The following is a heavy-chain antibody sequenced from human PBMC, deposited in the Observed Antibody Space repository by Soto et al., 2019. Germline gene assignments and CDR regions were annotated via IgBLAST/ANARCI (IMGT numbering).Heavy chain of an antibody. CDR2: IYYSGST. Sequence: SETLSLTCTVSGGSISSYYWSWIRQPPGKGLEWIGYIYYSGSTNYNPSLKSRVTISVDTSKNQFSLKLSSVTAADTAVYYCARRGSSGWYYFDYWGQGTLVTVSS. V-gene: IGHV4-59*08. CDR1: GGSISSYY. CDR3: ARRGSSGWYYFDY. J-gene: IGHJ4*02. D-gene: IGHD6-19*01.